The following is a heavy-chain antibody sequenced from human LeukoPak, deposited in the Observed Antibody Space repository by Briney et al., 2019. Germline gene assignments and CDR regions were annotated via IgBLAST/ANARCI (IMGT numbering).Heavy chain of an antibody. J-gene: IGHJ6*03. Sequence: GGSLRLFCAASGFTFSSYSMNWVRQAPGKGLEWVSSISSSSSYIYYADSVKGRFTISRDNAKNSLYLQMNSLRAEDTAVYYCARGESATNYYYMDVWGKGTTVTVSS. CDR1: GFTFSSYS. V-gene: IGHV3-21*01. CDR3: ARGESATNYYYMDV. D-gene: IGHD3-10*01. CDR2: ISSSSSYI.